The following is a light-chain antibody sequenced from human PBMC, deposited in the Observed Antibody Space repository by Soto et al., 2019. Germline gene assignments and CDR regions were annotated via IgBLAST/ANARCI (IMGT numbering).Light chain of an antibody. J-gene: IGKJ1*01. Sequence: EVVLTQSPATLSLSPGDRATLSCRASQSVSTYFAWYQQKPGQAPTLLIYGASSSATGIPARFSGSGSWTDCTLTISTLETEDFAVYYCQQYSNSPRTFGQGTKVEI. CDR3: QQYSNSPRT. V-gene: IGKV3-20*01. CDR1: QSVSTY. CDR2: GAS.